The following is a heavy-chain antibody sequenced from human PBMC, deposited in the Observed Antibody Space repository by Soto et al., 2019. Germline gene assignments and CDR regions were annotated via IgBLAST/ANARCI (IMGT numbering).Heavy chain of an antibody. CDR2: ISSSSDYI. V-gene: IGHV3-21*01. J-gene: IGHJ4*02. Sequence: EVQLVESGGGLVKPGGSLRLSCAASGFTFSSYSMNWVRQAPGKGLEWVSSISSSSDYIYYADSVKGRFTISRDNAKNSLYLQMNSLRAEDTAVYYCARAPNYGDFVFDCWGQGTLVTVSA. D-gene: IGHD4-17*01. CDR1: GFTFSSYS. CDR3: ARAPNYGDFVFDC.